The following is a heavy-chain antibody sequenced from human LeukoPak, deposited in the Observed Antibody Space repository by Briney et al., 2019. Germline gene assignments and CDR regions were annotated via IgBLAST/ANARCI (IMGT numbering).Heavy chain of an antibody. Sequence: PGGSLRLSYAASGFTFSSYAMSWVRQAPGKGLEWVSAISGSGGSTYYADSVKGRFTISRDNSKNTLYLQMNSLRAEDTAVYYCAKLYGDLHIVYYYYMDVWGKGTTVTVSS. CDR3: AKLYGDLHIVYYYYMDV. V-gene: IGHV3-23*01. CDR1: GFTFSSYA. J-gene: IGHJ6*03. D-gene: IGHD4-17*01. CDR2: ISGSGGST.